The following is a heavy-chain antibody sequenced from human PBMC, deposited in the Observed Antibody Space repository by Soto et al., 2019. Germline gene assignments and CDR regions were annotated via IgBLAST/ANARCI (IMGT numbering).Heavy chain of an antibody. D-gene: IGHD6-19*01. J-gene: IGHJ4*02. CDR2: ISYDGSNK. Sequence: LSSAASGVTVRSYAVPWIRQATGKGLEWVAVISYDGSNKYYADSVKGRFTISRDNSKNTLYLQMNSLRAEDTAVYYCTTDDSSGWYDYWGQGTLVTVSS. CDR1: GVTVRSYA. CDR3: TTDDSSGWYDY. V-gene: IGHV3-30-3*01.